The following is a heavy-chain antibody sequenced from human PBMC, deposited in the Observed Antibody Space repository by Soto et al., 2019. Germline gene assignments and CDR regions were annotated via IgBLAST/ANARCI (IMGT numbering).Heavy chain of an antibody. V-gene: IGHV5-51*01. CDR2: IYPGDSDT. J-gene: IGHJ4*02. CDR3: ARALDQWLLDLDY. D-gene: IGHD3-22*01. CDR1: GYSFTSHW. Sequence: GESLKISCKGSGYSFTSHWIGWVRQMPGKGLEWMGIIYPGDSDTRYSPSFQGQVTISADKSISTAYLQWSSLKASDTAMYYCARALDQWLLDLDYWGQGTLVTVSS.